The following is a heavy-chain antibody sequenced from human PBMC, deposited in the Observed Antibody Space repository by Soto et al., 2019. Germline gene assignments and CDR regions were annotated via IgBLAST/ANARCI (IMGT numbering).Heavy chain of an antibody. D-gene: IGHD3-3*01. CDR3: AHTDPDFSSGFPFGMDF. J-gene: IGHJ6*02. CDR2: IYWDDDK. Sequence: SGPTLVNPTQTLTLTCTFSGFSLSTSGVGVGWIRQPPGKALEWLALIYWDDDKRYSPSLKRRLTITRDTSKNQVVLTMTNMDPVDTATYHSAHTDPDFSSGFPFGMDFCGQRTTITVSS. V-gene: IGHV2-5*02. CDR1: GFSLSTSGVG.